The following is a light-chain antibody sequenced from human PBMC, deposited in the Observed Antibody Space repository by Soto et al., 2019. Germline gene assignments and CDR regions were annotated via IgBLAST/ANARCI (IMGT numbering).Light chain of an antibody. V-gene: IGLV2-14*01. CDR3: SSYTSSGTLYV. CDR1: SSDVGGYNY. J-gene: IGLJ1*01. Sequence: QSALTQPASVSGSPGQSITISCTGTSSDVGGYNYVSWHQQHPGKAPKLMIYDVSNRPSGVSNRFSGSKSGNTASLTISGLQAEDEADYYCSSYTSSGTLYVFATGTKLTVL. CDR2: DVS.